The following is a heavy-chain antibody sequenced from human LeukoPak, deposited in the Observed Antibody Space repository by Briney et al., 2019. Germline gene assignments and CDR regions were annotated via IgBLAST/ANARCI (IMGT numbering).Heavy chain of an antibody. D-gene: IGHD3-22*01. CDR3: ARSTYYYDSSGLPCV. V-gene: IGHV4-61*02. J-gene: IGHJ4*02. Sequence: TPSETLSLTCTVFGGSISSGSYYWSWIRQPAGKGLEWIGRIYTSGSTNYNPSLKSRVTISVDTSKNQFSLKLSSVTAADTAVYYCARSTYYYDSSGLPCVWGQGTLVTVSS. CDR2: IYTSGST. CDR1: GGSISSGSYY.